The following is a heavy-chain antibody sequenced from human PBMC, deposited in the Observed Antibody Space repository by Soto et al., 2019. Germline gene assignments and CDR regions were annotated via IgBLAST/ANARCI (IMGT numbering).Heavy chain of an antibody. CDR2: ISYDGSNK. CDR1: GFTFSSYG. V-gene: IGHV3-30*18. D-gene: IGHD5-18*01. J-gene: IGHJ6*02. CDR3: AKLLPEDPGPPYYYYGMDV. Sequence: QVQLVESGGGVVQPGRSLRLSCAASGFTFSSYGMHWVRQAPGKGLEWVAVISYDGSNKYYADSVKGRFTISRDNSKNTLYLQMNSLRAEDTAVYYCAKLLPEDPGPPYYYYGMDVWGQGTTVTVSS.